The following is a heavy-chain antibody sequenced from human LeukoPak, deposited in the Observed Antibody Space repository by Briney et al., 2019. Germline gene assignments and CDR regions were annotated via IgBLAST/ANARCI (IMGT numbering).Heavy chain of an antibody. CDR1: GYTFTSYY. J-gene: IGHJ4*02. CDR3: ARDTAGGLPTY. D-gene: IGHD3-16*01. CDR2: INPSGGST. V-gene: IGHV1-46*01. Sequence: ASVKVSCKASGYTFTSYYMHWVRQAPGQGLEWMGIINPSGGSTSYAQKFQGRVTMTRDTSTSTVYMELSSLRSEDTAVYFCARDTAGGLPTYWGQGTLVTVSS.